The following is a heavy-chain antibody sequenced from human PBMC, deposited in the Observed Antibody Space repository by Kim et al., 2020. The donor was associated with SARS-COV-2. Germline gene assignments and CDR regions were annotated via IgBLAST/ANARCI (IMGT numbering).Heavy chain of an antibody. D-gene: IGHD1-7*01. Sequence: YAASVKGRFTITRDNAKNTLYLQMNSLRAEDTAVYYCAKDSPNFNGNFDYWGQGTLVTVSS. J-gene: IGHJ4*02. CDR3: AKDSPNFNGNFDY. V-gene: IGHV3-21*01.